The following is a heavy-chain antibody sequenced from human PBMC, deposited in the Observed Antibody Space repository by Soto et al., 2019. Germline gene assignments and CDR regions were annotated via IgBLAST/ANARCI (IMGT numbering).Heavy chain of an antibody. D-gene: IGHD2-15*01. CDR3: ARGPQDILDH. J-gene: IGHJ4*02. V-gene: IGHV1-8*01. CDR2: MNPNSGNT. CDR1: GYTCNSYD. Sequence: QVQLVQSGAEVKKPGASVKVSCKASGYTCNSYDINWVRQATGQGLEWMGWMNPNSGNTGFAQKFQGRVTMTSNTYISTAYMELSSPRSEDTAVYYCARGPQDILDHWGQGTLITVSS.